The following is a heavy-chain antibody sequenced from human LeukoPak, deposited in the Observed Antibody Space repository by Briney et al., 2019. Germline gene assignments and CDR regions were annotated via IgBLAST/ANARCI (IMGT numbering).Heavy chain of an antibody. CDR3: ARHVDSAGGAWFVVACDI. Sequence: GESLKISCQGSGYNFTTHWISWVRQMPGKGLEWMGRVHPSDSYTKYSPSFQGHVSTSADKSISTAYLQWSSLRASDAVMYYCARHVDSAGGAWFVVACDIWGQGTLVTVSS. CDR2: VHPSDSYT. CDR1: GYNFTTHW. V-gene: IGHV5-10-1*01. D-gene: IGHD2-21*02. J-gene: IGHJ3*02.